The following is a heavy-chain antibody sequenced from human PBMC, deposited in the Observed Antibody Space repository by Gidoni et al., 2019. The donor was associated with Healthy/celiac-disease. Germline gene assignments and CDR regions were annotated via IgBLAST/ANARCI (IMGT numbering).Heavy chain of an antibody. CDR1: GGTFSSYA. V-gene: IGHV1-69*01. CDR3: ARVDCSGGSCYYPWELYMDV. CDR2: IIPIFGTA. J-gene: IGHJ6*03. D-gene: IGHD2-15*01. Sequence: QVQLVQSGAEVKKPGSSVKVSCKASGGTFSSYAISWVRQAPGQGLEWMGGIIPIFGTANYAQKFQGRVTITADESTSTAYMELSSLRSEDTAVYYCARVDCSGGSCYYPWELYMDVWGKGTTVTVSS.